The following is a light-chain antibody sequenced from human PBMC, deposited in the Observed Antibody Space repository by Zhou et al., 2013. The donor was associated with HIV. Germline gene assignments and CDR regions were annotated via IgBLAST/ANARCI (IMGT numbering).Light chain of an antibody. CDR1: QSISSY. J-gene: IGKJ1*01. CDR3: QQSYSNPRT. Sequence: DIQMTQSPSSLSASVGDRVTITCRASQSISSYLNWYQQKPGKAPNLLIYATSSLQSGVPSRFSGSGSGTDFTLTISSLQPEDFATYYCQQSYSNPRTFGQGT. CDR2: ATS. V-gene: IGKV1-39*01.